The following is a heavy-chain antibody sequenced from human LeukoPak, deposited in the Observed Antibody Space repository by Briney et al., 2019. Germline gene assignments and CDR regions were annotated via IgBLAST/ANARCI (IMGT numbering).Heavy chain of an antibody. CDR3: ARAQSVGVPGTEQCGY. CDR2: ISSSGSLI. V-gene: IGHV3-21*01. CDR1: GFTFSSYS. D-gene: IGHD6-19*01. Sequence: PGGSLRLSCAASGFTFSSYSMNWVRPAPGKGLEWVSSISSSGSLIYYADSVKGRFTISRDDAENSLYLQMNYLRVEGTAVYFCARAQSVGVPGTEQCGYWRQGTLVTVSS. J-gene: IGHJ4*02.